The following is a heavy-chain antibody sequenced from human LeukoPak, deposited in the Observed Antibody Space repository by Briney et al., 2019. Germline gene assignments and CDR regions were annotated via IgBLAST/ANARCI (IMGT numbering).Heavy chain of an antibody. D-gene: IGHD3-3*01. CDR3: ARAGEYYDFWSGYYTRKYYFDY. J-gene: IGHJ4*02. Sequence: GGSLRLSCAASGFTFSSYAMSWVRQAPGKGLEWVSAISGSGGSTYYADSVKGRFTISRDNSKNTLYLQMNSLRAEDTAVYYCARAGEYYDFWSGYYTRKYYFDYWGRGTLVTVSS. CDR2: ISGSGGST. CDR1: GFTFSSYA. V-gene: IGHV3-23*01.